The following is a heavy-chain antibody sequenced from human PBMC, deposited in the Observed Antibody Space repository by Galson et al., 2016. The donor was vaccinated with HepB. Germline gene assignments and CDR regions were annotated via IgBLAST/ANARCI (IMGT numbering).Heavy chain of an antibody. CDR3: AKGAYSLPENFQH. V-gene: IGHV3-23*01. Sequence: SLRLSCAASGFTFSSYAMNWVRQPPGKGLEWVSSLSGSGGTTYYADSLKGRFTISRDNSKSTLYLQMNSLRAEDTAVYYCAKGAYSLPENFQHWGQGTLVTVSS. D-gene: IGHD2-15*01. J-gene: IGHJ1*01. CDR2: LSGSGGTT. CDR1: GFTFSSYA.